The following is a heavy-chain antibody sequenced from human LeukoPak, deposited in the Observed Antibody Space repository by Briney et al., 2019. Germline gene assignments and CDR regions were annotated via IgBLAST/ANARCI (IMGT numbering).Heavy chain of an antibody. Sequence: GGSLRLSCAASGFTFSSYSMNWVRQAPGKGLEWVSSISSSSSYIYYADSVKGRSTISRDNAKNSLYLQMNSLRAEDTAVYYCARSEIQLWSFDYWGQGTLVTVSS. V-gene: IGHV3-21*01. CDR3: ARSEIQLWSFDY. D-gene: IGHD5-18*01. CDR2: ISSSSSYI. J-gene: IGHJ4*02. CDR1: GFTFSSYS.